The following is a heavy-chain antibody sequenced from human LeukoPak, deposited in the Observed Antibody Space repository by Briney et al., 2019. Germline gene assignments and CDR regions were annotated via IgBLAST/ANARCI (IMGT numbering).Heavy chain of an antibody. Sequence: PGGSLRLSCAASGSTFSSYEMNWVRQAPGKGLEWVSVIYSTGSTYYADSVKGRFTISRDNSKNTLYLQMNSLRAEDTAVYYCTRDPRRLDYWGQGTLVTVSS. CDR1: GSTFSSYE. V-gene: IGHV3-53*01. J-gene: IGHJ4*02. CDR3: TRDPRRLDY. CDR2: IYSTGST.